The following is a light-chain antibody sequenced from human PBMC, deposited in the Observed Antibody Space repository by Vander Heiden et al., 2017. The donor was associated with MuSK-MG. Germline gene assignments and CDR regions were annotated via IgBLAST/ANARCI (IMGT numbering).Light chain of an antibody. CDR3: AAWDDSLSGVE. CDR2: RNN. Sequence: QSVLTQPPSASGTAGQRVTISCYGSSSNIGRNYVYWYQQLPGTAPKLLIYRNNQRPSGVPDRFSGSKSGTSASLAISGLRSEDEADYYCAAWDDSLSGVEFGGGTKLTVL. V-gene: IGLV1-47*01. CDR1: SSNIGRNY. J-gene: IGLJ2*01.